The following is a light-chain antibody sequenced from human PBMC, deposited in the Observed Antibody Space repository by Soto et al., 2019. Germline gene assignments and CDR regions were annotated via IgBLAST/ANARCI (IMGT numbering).Light chain of an antibody. CDR3: QQYNNWPPGN. J-gene: IGKJ5*01. Sequence: EIVMTQSPSTLSVSPVERATLSCMASQSVSSNLAWYQQKPGQAPRLLIYGASTRATGIPARFSGSGSGTEFTLTISSLQSEDFAVYYCQQYNNWPPGNFGQGTRLEIK. CDR1: QSVSSN. V-gene: IGKV3-15*01. CDR2: GAS.